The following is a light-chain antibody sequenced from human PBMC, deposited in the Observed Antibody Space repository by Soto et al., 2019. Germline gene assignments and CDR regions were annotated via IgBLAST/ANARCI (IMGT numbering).Light chain of an antibody. CDR2: DTS. CDR3: QQYGTSEII. J-gene: IGKJ5*01. V-gene: IGKV3-20*01. Sequence: EFVLTQSPGTLSLAPFERATLPFISSQSLANSFIAWYQQKPGQAPRLLIYDTSSRASGIPDRFSGSGSGTDFTLTISRLETEDFAVFYCQQYGTSEIIFGQGTRLEIK. CDR1: QSLANSF.